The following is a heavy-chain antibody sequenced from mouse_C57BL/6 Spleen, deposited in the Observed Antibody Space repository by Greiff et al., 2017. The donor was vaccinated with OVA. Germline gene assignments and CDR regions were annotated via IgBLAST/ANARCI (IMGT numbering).Heavy chain of an antibody. CDR3: TTRPTVVPFDY. J-gene: IGHJ2*01. V-gene: IGHV1-15*01. CDR1: GYTFTDYE. D-gene: IGHD1-1*01. Sequence: VQLQQSGAELVRPGASVTLSCKASGYTFTDYEMHWVKQTPVHGLEWIGAIDPETGSTAYNQKFKGKAILTADKSSSTAYMELRSLTSEDSAVYYCTTRPTVVPFDYWGQGTTLTVSS. CDR2: IDPETGST.